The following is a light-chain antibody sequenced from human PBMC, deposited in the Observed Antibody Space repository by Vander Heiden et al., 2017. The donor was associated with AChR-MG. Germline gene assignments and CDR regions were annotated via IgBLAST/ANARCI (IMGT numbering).Light chain of an antibody. CDR2: SNN. J-gene: IGLJ2*01. CDR3: AAWDDSLSGVV. V-gene: IGLV1-47*02. CDR1: SSNIGSNY. Sequence: QSVLTQPPSASATPRQRVTISCSGSSSNIGSNYVYWYQQLPGTAPKLLIYSNNQRPSGVPDRFSGSKSGTSASLAISGLRSEDEADYYCAAWDDSLSGVVFGGGTKLTVL.